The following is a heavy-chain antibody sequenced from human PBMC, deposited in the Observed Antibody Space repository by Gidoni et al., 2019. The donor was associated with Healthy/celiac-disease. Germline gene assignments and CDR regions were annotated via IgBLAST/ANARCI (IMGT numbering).Heavy chain of an antibody. CDR3: ARGVTRSGIAAADLDY. Sequence: QLQLQESGPGLVKPSETLSLTCTVSGGSISSSSYYWGWIRQPPGKGLEWIGSIYYGGSTYYNPSLKSRVTISVDTSKNQFSLKLSSVTAADTAVYYCARGVTRSGIAAADLDYWGQGTLVTVSS. D-gene: IGHD6-25*01. V-gene: IGHV4-39*07. CDR2: IYYGGST. CDR1: GGSISSSSYY. J-gene: IGHJ4*02.